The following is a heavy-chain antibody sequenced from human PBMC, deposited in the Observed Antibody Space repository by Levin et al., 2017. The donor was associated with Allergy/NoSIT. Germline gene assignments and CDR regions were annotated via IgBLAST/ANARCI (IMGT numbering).Heavy chain of an antibody. CDR1: GFTFSSYA. V-gene: IGHV3-30-3*01. D-gene: IGHD6-13*01. CDR3: ERGTVGYSSSWEGVFSYYYYMDV. CDR2: ISYDGSNK. Sequence: GGSLRLSCAASGFTFSSYAMHWVRQAPGKGLEWVAVISYDGSNKYYADSVKGRFTISRDNSKNTLYLQMNSLRAEDRAVEYCERGTVGYSSSWEGVFSYYYYMDVWGKGTTVSVSS. J-gene: IGHJ6*03.